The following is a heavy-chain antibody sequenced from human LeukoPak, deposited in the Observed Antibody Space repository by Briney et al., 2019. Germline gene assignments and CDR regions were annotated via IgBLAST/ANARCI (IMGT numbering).Heavy chain of an antibody. CDR3: ARHGVGNSYPNFPD. CDR2: LYYSGST. Sequence: SETLSLTCTVSGGSISIYYWSWIRQPPGKGLEWIGYLYYSGSTNYNPSLKSRVTISVDTSKNQFSLKLSSVTAADTAVYYCARHGVGNSYPNFPDWGQGTLVTVSS. D-gene: IGHD5-18*01. V-gene: IGHV4-59*08. J-gene: IGHJ4*02. CDR1: GGSISIYY.